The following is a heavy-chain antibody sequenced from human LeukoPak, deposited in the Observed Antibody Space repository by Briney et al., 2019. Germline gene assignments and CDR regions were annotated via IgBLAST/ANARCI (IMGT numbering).Heavy chain of an antibody. V-gene: IGHV3-21*01. CDR2: ISSSGSYI. J-gene: IGHJ3*02. CDR3: ARVVQYQLLHDAFDI. Sequence: GGSLRLSCAASGFTFSSYSMTWVRQAPGKGLEWVSSISSSGSYIYYADSVKGRFTISRDNAKNSLYLQMNSLRAEDTAVYYCARVVQYQLLHDAFDIWGQGTMVTVSS. CDR1: GFTFSSYS. D-gene: IGHD2-2*01.